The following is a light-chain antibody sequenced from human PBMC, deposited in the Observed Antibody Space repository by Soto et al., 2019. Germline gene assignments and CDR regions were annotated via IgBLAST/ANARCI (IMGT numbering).Light chain of an antibody. CDR1: QGISSW. Sequence: DIQMTQSPSSVSASVGDRVTITFRASQGISSWLAWYQQKPGKAPKLLIYAASSLQSGVPSRFSGSGSGTDFTLTITSLQSDDFAVYFCQQYTDWPITFGQGTRLEIK. V-gene: IGKV1-12*01. J-gene: IGKJ5*01. CDR3: QQYTDWPIT. CDR2: AAS.